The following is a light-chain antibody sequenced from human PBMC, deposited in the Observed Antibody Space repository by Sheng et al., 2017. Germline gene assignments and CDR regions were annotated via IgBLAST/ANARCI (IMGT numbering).Light chain of an antibody. V-gene: IGKV1-NL1*01. CDR3: QQYSSSPXT. J-gene: IGKJ3*01. CDR2: AAS. CDR1: QAIRNS. Sequence: DIQMTQFPSSLSASVGDRVTITCRARQAIRNSLAWYQQKPGKAPKLLLYAASTLNSGVPSKFSGRGSGTDYTLTISSLQPEDFATYFXQQYSSSPXTFGLGPRWIS.